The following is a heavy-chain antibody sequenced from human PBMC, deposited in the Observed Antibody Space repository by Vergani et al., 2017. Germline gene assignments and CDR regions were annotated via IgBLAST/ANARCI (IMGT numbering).Heavy chain of an antibody. CDR1: GFTFSSYG. D-gene: IGHD1-26*01. V-gene: IGHV3-30*18. Sequence: QVQLVESGGGVVQPGRSLRLSCAASGFTFSSYGMHWVRQAPGKGLEWVAVISYDGSNKYYADSVKGRFTISRDNSKNTLYLQRNSLRAEDTAVYYCAKGEVGVGATSPHFDYWGQGTLVTVSS. CDR2: ISYDGSNK. J-gene: IGHJ4*02. CDR3: AKGEVGVGATSPHFDY.